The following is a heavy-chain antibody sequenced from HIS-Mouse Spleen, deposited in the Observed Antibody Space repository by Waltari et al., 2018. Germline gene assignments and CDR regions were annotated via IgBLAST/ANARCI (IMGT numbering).Heavy chain of an antibody. CDR2: INHSGST. Sequence: QVQLQQWGAGLLKPSETLSLTCAVYGGSFSGYYWSWIRQPPGKGLEWIGEINHSGSTNYNPSLKSRVTISVDTSKNQFSLKLSSVTAADTAVYYCARSRAAAAGYYFDYWGQGTLVTVSS. V-gene: IGHV4-34*01. CDR1: GGSFSGYY. CDR3: ARSRAAAAGYYFDY. D-gene: IGHD6-13*01. J-gene: IGHJ4*02.